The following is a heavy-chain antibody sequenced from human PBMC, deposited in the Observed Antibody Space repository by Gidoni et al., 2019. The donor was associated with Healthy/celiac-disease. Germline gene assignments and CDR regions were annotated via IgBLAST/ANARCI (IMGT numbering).Heavy chain of an antibody. V-gene: IGHV3-9*01. CDR3: AKDIGASYYDFWSGYYIAFDI. J-gene: IGHJ3*02. Sequence: LSCAASGFTFDDYAMHWVRQAPGKGLEWVSGISWNSGSIGYADSVKGRFTISRDNAKNSLYLQMNSLRAEDTALYYCAKDIGASYYDFWSGYYIAFDIWGQGTMVTVSS. CDR1: GFTFDDYA. CDR2: ISWNSGSI. D-gene: IGHD3-3*01.